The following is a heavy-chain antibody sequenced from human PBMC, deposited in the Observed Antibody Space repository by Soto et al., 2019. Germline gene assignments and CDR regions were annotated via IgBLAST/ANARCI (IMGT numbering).Heavy chain of an antibody. CDR3: ARANSYYCTNGVCYYGYFDY. Sequence: GGSLRLSCAASGFTFSSYDMHWVRQATGKGLEWVSAIGTAGDTYYPGSVKGRFTISRENAKNSLYLQMNSLRAGDTAVYYCARANSYYCTNGVCYYGYFDYWGQGTLVTVSS. J-gene: IGHJ4*02. V-gene: IGHV3-13*01. CDR2: IGTAGDT. D-gene: IGHD2-8*01. CDR1: GFTFSSYD.